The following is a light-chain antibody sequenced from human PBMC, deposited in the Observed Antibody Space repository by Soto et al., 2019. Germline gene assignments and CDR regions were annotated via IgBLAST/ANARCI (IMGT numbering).Light chain of an antibody. J-gene: IGKJ1*01. CDR1: ESIRNN. V-gene: IGKV1-39*01. CDR3: QQTYSTPRGA. Sequence: DIQMTQSPSSLSASVGDRVTITCRASESIRNNLNWYQQKPGKAPKLLIYAASTLQSGVPSRCSGGGSGTEFTLTIGSLQPEDSTTYYCQQTYSTPRGAFGQGTKVEF. CDR2: AAS.